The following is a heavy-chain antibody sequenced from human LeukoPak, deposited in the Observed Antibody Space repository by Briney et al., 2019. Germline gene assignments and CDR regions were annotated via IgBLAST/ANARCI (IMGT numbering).Heavy chain of an antibody. Sequence: SQTLSLTCAISGDGVPSNSASWNWIRQSPSRGLEWLGRAFYRSKRYNDYAVSVKSRITINPDTSKNQLSLQLNSVTSEDTAVYYCARGKAVSGSPTSFFDHWGQGMLVTVSS. D-gene: IGHD6-19*01. CDR3: ARGKAVSGSPTSFFDH. V-gene: IGHV6-1*01. CDR1: GDGVPSNSAS. CDR2: AFYRSKRYN. J-gene: IGHJ4*02.